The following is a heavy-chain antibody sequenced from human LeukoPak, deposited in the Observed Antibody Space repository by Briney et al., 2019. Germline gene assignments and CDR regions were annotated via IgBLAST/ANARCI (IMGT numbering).Heavy chain of an antibody. CDR3: ASDTYYYDSSGYYSGY. Sequence: SETLSLTCTVSGGSISSGGYYWSWIRQHPGKGLEWIGYIYYSGSTYYNPSLKSRVTISVDTSKNQFSLKLSSVTAADTAVYYCASDTYYYDSSGYYSGYWGQGTLVTVSS. V-gene: IGHV4-31*03. D-gene: IGHD3-22*01. CDR2: IYYSGST. CDR1: GGSISSGGYY. J-gene: IGHJ4*02.